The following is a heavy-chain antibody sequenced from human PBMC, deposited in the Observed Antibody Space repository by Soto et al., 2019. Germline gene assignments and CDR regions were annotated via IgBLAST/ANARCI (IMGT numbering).Heavy chain of an antibody. CDR1: GGTFSSYA. Sequence: SVKVSCKASGGTFSSYAISWVRQAPGQGLEWMGRIIPILGIANYAQKFQGRVTITADKSTSTAYMELSGLRSEDTAVYYCARAAELNLHYDTSGYDFDSWGQGTLVTVSS. D-gene: IGHD3-22*01. V-gene: IGHV1-69*04. J-gene: IGHJ4*02. CDR3: ARAAELNLHYDTSGYDFDS. CDR2: IIPILGIA.